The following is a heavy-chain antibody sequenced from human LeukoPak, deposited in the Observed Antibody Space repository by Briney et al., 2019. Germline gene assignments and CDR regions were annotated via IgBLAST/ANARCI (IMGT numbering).Heavy chain of an antibody. J-gene: IGHJ4*02. D-gene: IGHD2-2*01. CDR2: ISAYNGNT. CDR3: AREIPCSSSSCLDY. V-gene: IGHV1-18*01. Sequence: ASVKVSCRASGYTFTSYGISWVRQAPGQGLEWMGWISAYNGNTNYAQKLQGRVTMTTDTSTSTAYMELRSLRSDDTAVYYCAREIPCSSSSCLDYWGQGTLVTVSS. CDR1: GYTFTSYG.